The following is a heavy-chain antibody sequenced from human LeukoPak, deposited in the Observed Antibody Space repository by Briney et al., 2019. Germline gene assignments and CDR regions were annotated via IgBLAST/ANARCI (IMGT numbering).Heavy chain of an antibody. Sequence: SETLSLTCTVSGGFISSYYWSWIRQPPGKGLEWIGYVYYGGSTNYNPSLKSRVTISVDTSKNQFSLKLNSVTAADTAVYYCTRLLQTGVTGYYFDLWGRGTLVTVSS. V-gene: IGHV4-59*01. CDR1: GGFISSYY. CDR3: TRLLQTGVTGYYFDL. J-gene: IGHJ2*01. CDR2: VYYGGST. D-gene: IGHD3-9*01.